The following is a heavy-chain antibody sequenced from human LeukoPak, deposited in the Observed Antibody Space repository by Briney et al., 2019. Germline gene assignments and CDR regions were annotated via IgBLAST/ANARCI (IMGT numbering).Heavy chain of an antibody. Sequence: SETLSLTCTVSGGSISSYCWSWIRQPPGKGLEWIGYIYYSGSTNYNPSLKSRVTISVETSKNQFSLKLKSVTAADTAVYYRARGGYYGSGNDFRFDPWGQGTLVTVSS. J-gene: IGHJ5*02. CDR3: ARGGYYGSGNDFRFDP. CDR2: IYYSGST. D-gene: IGHD3-10*01. V-gene: IGHV4-59*01. CDR1: GGSISSYC.